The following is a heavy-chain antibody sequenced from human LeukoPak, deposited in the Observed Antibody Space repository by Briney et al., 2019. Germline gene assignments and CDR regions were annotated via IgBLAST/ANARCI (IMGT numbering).Heavy chain of an antibody. V-gene: IGHV3-21*01. D-gene: IGHD3-9*01. J-gene: IGHJ3*02. CDR1: GFTFSSYG. CDR3: ARGLFLRYFDQGKDAFDI. CDR2: ISSSSSYI. Sequence: PGGSLRLSCAASGFTFSSYGMSWVRQAPGKGLEWVSSISSSSSYIYYADSVKGRFTISRDNAKNSLYLQMNSLRAEDTAVYYCARGLFLRYFDQGKDAFDIWGQGTMVTVSS.